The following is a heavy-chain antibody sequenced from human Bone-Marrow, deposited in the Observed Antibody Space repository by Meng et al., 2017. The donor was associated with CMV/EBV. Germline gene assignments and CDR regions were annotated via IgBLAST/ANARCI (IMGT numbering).Heavy chain of an antibody. CDR3: VRVAQQLINSYFDC. CDR1: EFTISNYW. CDR2: IKNDGSSP. V-gene: IGHV3-74*03. J-gene: IGHJ4*02. D-gene: IGHD6-13*01. Sequence: ASEFTISNYWMHWVRQAQGKGLVWVSRIKNDGSSPTYAGSVRGRFTISRDNAKNTLYLQMDSLRVEDTAVYYCVRVAQQLINSYFDCWGQGTLVTVSS.